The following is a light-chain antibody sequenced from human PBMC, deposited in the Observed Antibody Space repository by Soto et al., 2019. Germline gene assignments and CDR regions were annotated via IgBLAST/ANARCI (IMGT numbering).Light chain of an antibody. CDR2: DAS. Sequence: DVQMTQSPSSLSASVGDRVTITCQASQDISNHLNWYQQKPGKAPELLILDASNLETGVPSRFSGSGSGTDFSFTISSLQPEDIATYYCQHYDSVLYTFGPGTKVDIK. CDR1: QDISNH. J-gene: IGKJ3*01. V-gene: IGKV1-33*01. CDR3: QHYDSVLYT.